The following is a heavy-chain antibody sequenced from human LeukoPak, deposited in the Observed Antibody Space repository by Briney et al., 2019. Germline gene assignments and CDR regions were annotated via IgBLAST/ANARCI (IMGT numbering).Heavy chain of an antibody. V-gene: IGHV3-11*03. J-gene: IGHJ4*02. D-gene: IGHD3-10*01. CDR2: ISSSSSYT. Sequence: GGSLRLSCAASGFTFSDYYMSWIRQAPGKGLEWVSYISSSSSYTNYADSVKGRFTISRDNAKNSLYLQMNSLRADDTTLYYCAILSGSHEPHFDYWGQGTLVTVSS. CDR1: GFTFSDYY. CDR3: AILSGSHEPHFDY.